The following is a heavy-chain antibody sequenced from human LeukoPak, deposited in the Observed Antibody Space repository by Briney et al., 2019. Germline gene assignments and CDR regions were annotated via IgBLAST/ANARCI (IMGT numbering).Heavy chain of an antibody. D-gene: IGHD3-3*01. CDR3: ARLTYYDFWSGYYSPNSGSFDY. Sequence: GSLRLSCAASGFMFSSYWMSWVRQPPGKGLEWIGEINHSGSTNYNPSLKSRVTISVDTSKNQFSLKLSSVTAADTAVYYCARLTYYDFWSGYYSPNSGSFDYWGQGTLVTVSS. J-gene: IGHJ4*02. CDR1: GFMFSSYW. CDR2: INHSGST. V-gene: IGHV4-34*01.